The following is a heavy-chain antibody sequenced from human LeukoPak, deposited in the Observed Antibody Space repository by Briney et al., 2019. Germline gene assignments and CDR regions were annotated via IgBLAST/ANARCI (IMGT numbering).Heavy chain of an antibody. D-gene: IGHD3-10*01. CDR3: ARSRSGSYIYYYMDV. V-gene: IGHV4-59*01. CDR1: GGSISSYY. Sequence: SETLSLTCTVSGGSISSYYWSWIRQPPGKGLEWIGYIYYSGSTNYNPSLKSRVTISVDTSKNQFSLKLSSVTAADTAVYYCARSRSGSYIYYYMDVWGKGTTVTISS. CDR2: IYYSGST. J-gene: IGHJ6*03.